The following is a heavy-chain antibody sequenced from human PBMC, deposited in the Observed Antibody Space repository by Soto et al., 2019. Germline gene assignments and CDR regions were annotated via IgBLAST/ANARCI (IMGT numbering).Heavy chain of an antibody. Sequence: PSETLSLTCIVSGGSISSSSYYWGWVRQPPGRGPEWIGSMYYRGNTYYNPSLKSRITISGDTSKNQFSLKLSSVTAADTAVYYCATLIPNCSGGSCYSDDHWGQGTLVTVSS. D-gene: IGHD2-15*01. V-gene: IGHV4-39*01. CDR2: MYYRGNT. J-gene: IGHJ5*02. CDR1: GGSISSSSYY. CDR3: ATLIPNCSGGSCYSDDH.